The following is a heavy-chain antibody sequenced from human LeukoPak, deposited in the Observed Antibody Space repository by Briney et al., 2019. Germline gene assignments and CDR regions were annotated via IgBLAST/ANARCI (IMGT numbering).Heavy chain of an antibody. J-gene: IGHJ4*02. D-gene: IGHD1-26*01. CDR1: GGSFSGYY. CDR3: ARGRGSYFY. Sequence: SETLSLTCAVYGGSFSGYYWSWIRQPPGKGLEWIGEINHSGSTNYNPSLKGRVTISVDTSKNQFSLKLSSVTAADTAVYYCARGRGSYFYWGQGTLVTVSS. V-gene: IGHV4-34*01. CDR2: INHSGST.